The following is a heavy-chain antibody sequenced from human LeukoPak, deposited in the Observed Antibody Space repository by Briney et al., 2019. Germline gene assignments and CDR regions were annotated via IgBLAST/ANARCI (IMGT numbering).Heavy chain of an antibody. V-gene: IGHV4-4*02. J-gene: IGHJ4*02. CDR3: ARGGIPDY. D-gene: IGHD2-21*01. CDR2: IYHSGST. CDR1: GFTFSNAW. Sequence: GSLRLSCAASGFTFSNAWMSWVRQAPGKGLEWIGYIYHSGSTYYNPSLKSRVTISVDTSRNQFSLKLSSVTAADTAVYYCARGGIPDYWGQGILVTVSS.